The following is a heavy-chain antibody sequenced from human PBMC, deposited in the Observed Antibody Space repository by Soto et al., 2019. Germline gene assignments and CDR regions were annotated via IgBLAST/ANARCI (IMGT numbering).Heavy chain of an antibody. D-gene: IGHD6-6*01. Sequence: SETLSLTCTVSGGSISSYYWSWIRQPPGKGLEWIGYIYYSGSTNYNPSLKSRVTISVDTSKNQFSLQLSSVTAADTAVYYCARTYSSSSPYNWFDPWGQGTLVTVSS. CDR3: ARTYSSSSPYNWFDP. J-gene: IGHJ5*02. V-gene: IGHV4-59*08. CDR2: IYYSGST. CDR1: GGSISSYY.